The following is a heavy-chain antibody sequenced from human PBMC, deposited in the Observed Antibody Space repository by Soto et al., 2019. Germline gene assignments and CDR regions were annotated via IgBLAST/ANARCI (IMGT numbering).Heavy chain of an antibody. J-gene: IGHJ5*02. Sequence: QVQLVESGGGVVQPGRSLRLSCAVSGFNFHSHAMHWVRQAPGKGLEWVAVVWHDGEKRQYADSVKGRFTIYRDNSNNTLFLQMDGLRAEDTAIYYCVRDWAFYYENGHLNWFDPWGQGTLVTVSS. V-gene: IGHV3-33*01. CDR2: VWHDGEKR. CDR1: GFNFHSHA. D-gene: IGHD3-16*01. CDR3: VRDWAFYYENGHLNWFDP.